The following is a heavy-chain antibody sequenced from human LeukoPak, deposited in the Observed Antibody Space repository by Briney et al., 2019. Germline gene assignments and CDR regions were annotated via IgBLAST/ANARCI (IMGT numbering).Heavy chain of an antibody. CDR2: IIPVLGTA. D-gene: IGHD3-9*01. Sequence: SVKVSCKASGGTFSTYAISWVRQAPGQGRECMGGIIPVLGTANYAQKLQGRVTMTTDTSTSTAYMELRSLRSDDTAVYYCARGGLVNHDAFDIWGQGTMVTVSS. V-gene: IGHV1-69*05. J-gene: IGHJ3*02. CDR1: GGTFSTYA. CDR3: ARGGLVNHDAFDI.